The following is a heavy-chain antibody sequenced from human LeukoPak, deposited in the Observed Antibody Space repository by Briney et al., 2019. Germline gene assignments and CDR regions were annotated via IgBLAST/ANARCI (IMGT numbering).Heavy chain of an antibody. CDR2: ISYSGTT. V-gene: IGHV4-59*01. CDR1: GGSITSYY. CDR3: ARENTRNYRANYGMDV. J-gene: IGHJ6*02. Sequence: SETLSLTCTVSGGSITSYYWSWIRQPLGKGLEWIGYISYSGTTSYNPSLKSRVTISVDTSKNQFSLKLRSVTAADSAVYYCARENTRNYRANYGMDVWGQGTTVTVSS. D-gene: IGHD3-16*02.